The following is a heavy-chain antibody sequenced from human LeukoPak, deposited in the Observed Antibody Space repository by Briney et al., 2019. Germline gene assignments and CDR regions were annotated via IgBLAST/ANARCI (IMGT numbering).Heavy chain of an antibody. CDR1: SVSISYFY. D-gene: IGHD2-8*01. CDR3: ATYTNRLHY. CDR2: IHYTGST. V-gene: IGHV4-59*01. Sequence: PSETLSLTCTVSSVSISYFYWNWIRQPPGKGLEWIGYIHYTGSTNYNPSLKSRVTISVDTSKNQFSLKLSSVTAGDTAVYYCATYTNRLHYWGQGTLVTVSS. J-gene: IGHJ4*02.